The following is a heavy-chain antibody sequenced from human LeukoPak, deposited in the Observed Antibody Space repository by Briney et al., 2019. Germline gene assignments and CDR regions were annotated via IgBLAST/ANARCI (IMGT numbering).Heavy chain of an antibody. D-gene: IGHD1-26*01. Sequence: PSETLSLTCTVSGGSISSSNWWNWVRQPPGKGLEWIGEIYHGGSTNYNPSLKSRVTISLDKSKNQFSLQLNSVTAADTAVYYCARSMGATIYDFDYWGQGTLVTVSS. V-gene: IGHV4-4*02. CDR2: IYHGGST. CDR1: GGSISSSNW. CDR3: ARSMGATIYDFDY. J-gene: IGHJ4*02.